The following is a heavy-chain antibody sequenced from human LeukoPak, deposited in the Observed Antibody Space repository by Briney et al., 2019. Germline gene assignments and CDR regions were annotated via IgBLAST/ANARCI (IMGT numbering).Heavy chain of an antibody. V-gene: IGHV3-21*01. CDR1: GFTFSRYS. CDR3: ARDYFDSSDYPQTYYYYYMDV. D-gene: IGHD3-22*01. Sequence: PGGSLRLSCAASGFTFSRYSMNWVRQVPGKGLEWVASISSTSTFIYSADSVKGRFTISRDTAKNSLFLQMNSLRAEDTAIYCCARDYFDSSDYPQTYYYYYMDVWGKGTTVTVSS. CDR2: ISSTSTFI. J-gene: IGHJ6*03.